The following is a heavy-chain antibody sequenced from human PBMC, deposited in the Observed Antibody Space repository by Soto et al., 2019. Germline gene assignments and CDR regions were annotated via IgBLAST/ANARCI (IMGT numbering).Heavy chain of an antibody. Sequence: QVQLVQSGADVNKPGSAVKVSCKASGGTFSSYAISWVRRAPGQGLEWTGGIIPIFGTANYAQKFQGRVTITADEATSTAYMGRSSLRSADTAVYYWASSYSSSRYYYYYGMDVWGQGTTVTVSS. D-gene: IGHD6-6*01. CDR3: ASSYSSSRYYYYYGMDV. CDR2: IIPIFGTA. CDR1: GGTFSSYA. J-gene: IGHJ6*02. V-gene: IGHV1-69*01.